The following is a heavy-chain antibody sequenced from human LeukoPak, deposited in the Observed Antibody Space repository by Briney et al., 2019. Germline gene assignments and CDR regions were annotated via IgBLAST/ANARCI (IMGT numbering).Heavy chain of an antibody. J-gene: IGHJ4*02. CDR1: GFTFNNYA. CDR3: AKDRLNLEARSIDY. V-gene: IGHV3-23*01. Sequence: PGGPLRLSCTASGFTFNNYAMNWVRQAPGKGLEWVSGIGRSGGSADYADSVLGRFTVSRDNSKNTLYLQMNNLRAEDTALYFCAKDRLNLEARSIDYWGQGTLVTVSS. D-gene: IGHD6-6*01. CDR2: IGRSGGSA.